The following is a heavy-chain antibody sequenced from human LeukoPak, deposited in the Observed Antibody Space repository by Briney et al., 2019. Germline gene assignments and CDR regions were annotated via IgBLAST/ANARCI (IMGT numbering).Heavy chain of an antibody. V-gene: IGHV3-48*01. J-gene: IGHJ4*02. CDR1: GFTFSSYS. CDR3: ARLPAAAVLDY. Sequence: LGGSLRLSCAASGFTFSSYSMNWVRQAPGKGLEWVSYISSSSSTIYYADSVKGRFTISRDNAKNSLYLQMNSLRAEDTAVYYCARLPAAAVLDYWGQGTLATVSS. CDR2: ISSSSSTI. D-gene: IGHD2-2*01.